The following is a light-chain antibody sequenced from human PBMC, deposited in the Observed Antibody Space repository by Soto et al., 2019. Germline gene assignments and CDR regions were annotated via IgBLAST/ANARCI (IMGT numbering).Light chain of an antibody. CDR3: QQRINWPPLT. J-gene: IGKJ4*01. V-gene: IGKV3-11*01. Sequence: EIVLTQSPATLSLSPGERATLSCRASQTVSSSLAWYQQKPGQAPRLLIYEVSNRATGIPARFSGSGSGADFTLTISSLEPGDFAVYYCQQRINWPPLTFGGGTKVEI. CDR2: EVS. CDR1: QTVSSS.